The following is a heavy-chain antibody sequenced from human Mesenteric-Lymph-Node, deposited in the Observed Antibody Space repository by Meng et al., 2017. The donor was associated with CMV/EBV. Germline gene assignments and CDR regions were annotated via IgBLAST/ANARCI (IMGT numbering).Heavy chain of an antibody. J-gene: IGHJ4*02. CDR3: AKASLGFCTGTSCYPYYFDY. CDR1: GFTFDDYA. D-gene: IGHD2-2*01. Sequence: SLKISCAASGFTFDDYAMHWVRQAPGKGLEWVSGISWHSGGVGYADSVKGRFTISRDNVKKSLYLQMDSLRAEDTALYYCAKASLGFCTGTSCYPYYFDYWGQGTLVTVSS. V-gene: IGHV3-9*01. CDR2: ISWHSGGV.